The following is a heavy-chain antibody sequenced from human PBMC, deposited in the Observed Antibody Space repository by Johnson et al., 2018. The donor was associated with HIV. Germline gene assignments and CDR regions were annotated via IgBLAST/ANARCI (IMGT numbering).Heavy chain of an antibody. CDR2: ISYDGSNK. CDR1: GFTFSSYG. J-gene: IGHJ3*02. CDR3: AKAMGGWLLAHAFDI. Sequence: VQLVESGGGVVQPGGSLRLSCAASGFTFSSYGMHWVRQAPGKGLEWVAVISYDGSNKYYADPVKGRFTISRDNSKNTPYLQMNSLRAEDTAVYYCAKAMGGWLLAHAFDIWGQGTMVTISS. V-gene: IGHV3-30*19. D-gene: IGHD3-22*01.